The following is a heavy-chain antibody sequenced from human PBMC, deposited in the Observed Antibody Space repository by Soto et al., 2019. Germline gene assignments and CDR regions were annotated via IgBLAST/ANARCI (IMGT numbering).Heavy chain of an antibody. CDR2: ISYDGSNR. V-gene: IGHV3-30*18. CDR1: GFRFSGYG. J-gene: IGHJ4*02. Sequence: QVHLVQSEGGVVQPGRSLRLSCAASGFRFSGYGMHWLRQAPGKGLEWVAVISYDGSNRYYADSVKGRFTISRDNNKNILYLEMSGLRPEDTAMYFCAKDTREDWNFVVYYFDEWGQGSLVTVSA. D-gene: IGHD1-7*01. CDR3: AKDTREDWNFVVYYFDE.